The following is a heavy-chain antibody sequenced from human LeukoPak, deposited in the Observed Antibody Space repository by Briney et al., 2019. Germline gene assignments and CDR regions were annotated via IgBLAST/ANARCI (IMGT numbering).Heavy chain of an antibody. CDR2: IYPGDSDT. Sequence: GESLKISCKGSGYSFTSYWIGWVRQMPGKGLEWMGIIYPGDSDTRYSPSFQGQVTISADKSISTAYLQWSSLKASDTAMYYCARRKVATFRENWFDPWGRGTLVTVSS. CDR3: ARRKVATFRENWFDP. J-gene: IGHJ5*02. D-gene: IGHD5-12*01. V-gene: IGHV5-51*01. CDR1: GYSFTSYW.